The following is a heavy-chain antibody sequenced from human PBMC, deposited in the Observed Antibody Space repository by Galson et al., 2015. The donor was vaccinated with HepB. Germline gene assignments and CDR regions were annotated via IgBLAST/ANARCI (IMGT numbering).Heavy chain of an antibody. CDR1: GFTFSSYS. D-gene: IGHD6-13*01. CDR2: ISSSSSYI. Sequence: SLRLSCAASGFTFSSYSMNWVRQAPGKGLEWVSSISSSSSYICYADSVKGRFTISRDNAKNSLYLQMNSLRAEDTAVYYCASEYSSSWSGPVHFQHWGQGTLVTVSS. J-gene: IGHJ1*01. CDR3: ASEYSSSWSGPVHFQH. V-gene: IGHV3-21*01.